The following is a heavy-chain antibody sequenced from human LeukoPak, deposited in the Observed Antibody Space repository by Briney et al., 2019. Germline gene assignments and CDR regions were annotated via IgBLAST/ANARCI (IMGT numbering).Heavy chain of an antibody. J-gene: IGHJ4*02. CDR3: VRDFSLTRLERPFDY. V-gene: IGHV3-7*01. CDR2: INKDGSDR. CDR1: GFTVSSNY. D-gene: IGHD1-1*01. Sequence: GGSLRLSCAASGFTVSSNYMSWVRQAPGKGLEWVANINKDGSDRYYVDSVKGRFTISRDNAKNSLDLQMNSLRAEDTAVYYCVRDFSLTRLERPFDYWGQGTLVTVSS.